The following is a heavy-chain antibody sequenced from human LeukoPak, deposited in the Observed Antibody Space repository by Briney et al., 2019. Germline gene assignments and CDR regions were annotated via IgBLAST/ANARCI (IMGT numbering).Heavy chain of an antibody. CDR2: IYYSGST. J-gene: IGHJ5*02. Sequence: SETLSLTCTVSGGSISSSSYYWGWIRQPPGKGLEWIGSIYYSGSTYYNPSLKSRVTISVDTSKNQFSLQLNSVTPEDTAVYYCAKGGGVGVDSNWFDPWGQGTLVTVSS. CDR3: AKGGGVGVDSNWFDP. D-gene: IGHD1-26*01. CDR1: GGSISSSSYY. V-gene: IGHV4-39*01.